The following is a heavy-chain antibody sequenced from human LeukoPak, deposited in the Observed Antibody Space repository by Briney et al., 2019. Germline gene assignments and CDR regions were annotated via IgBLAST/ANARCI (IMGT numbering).Heavy chain of an antibody. Sequence: GGSLRLSCAASGFTFSSYGMHWVRQAPGKRLEWVAFIRYDGSNKYYADSVKGRFTISRDNSKNTLYLQMNSLRAEDTAVYYCAKDPTLLWFGELCYFDYWGQGTLVTVSS. D-gene: IGHD3-10*01. V-gene: IGHV3-30*02. CDR2: IRYDGSNK. J-gene: IGHJ4*02. CDR1: GFTFSSYG. CDR3: AKDPTLLWFGELCYFDY.